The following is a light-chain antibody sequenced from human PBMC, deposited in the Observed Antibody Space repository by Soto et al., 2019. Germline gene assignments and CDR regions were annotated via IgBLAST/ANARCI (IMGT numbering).Light chain of an antibody. Sequence: EIVMTQSPATLSVSPGERATLSCRASQSVSSYLAWYQQKPGQAPRLLIYDASNRATGIPARFSGSGSGTDFTLTISSPQSENFAVYYCQQRSDWPWTFGQGTKVDIK. CDR1: QSVSSY. J-gene: IGKJ1*01. CDR2: DAS. CDR3: QQRSDWPWT. V-gene: IGKV3-11*01.